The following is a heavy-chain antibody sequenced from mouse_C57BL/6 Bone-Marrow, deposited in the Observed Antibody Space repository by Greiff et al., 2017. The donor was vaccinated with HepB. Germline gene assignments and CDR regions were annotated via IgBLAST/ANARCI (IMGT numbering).Heavy chain of an antibody. CDR3: ARGDDGYFYWYFYV. V-gene: IGHV5-12*01. CDR1: GFTFSDYY. CDR2: ISNGGGST. J-gene: IGHJ1*03. Sequence: EVKLVESGGGLVQPGGSLKLSCAASGFTFSDYYMYWVRQTPEKRLEWVAYISNGGGSTYYPDTVKGRFTISRDNAKNTLYLQMSRLKSEDTAMYYCARGDDGYFYWYFYVWGTGTTVTVSS. D-gene: IGHD2-3*01.